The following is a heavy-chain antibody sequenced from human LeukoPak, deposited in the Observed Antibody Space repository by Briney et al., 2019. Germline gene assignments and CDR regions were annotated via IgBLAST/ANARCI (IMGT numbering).Heavy chain of an antibody. J-gene: IGHJ5*02. V-gene: IGHV4-34*01. Sequence: SETLSLTCAVYGESFSGYYWSWIRQPPGKGLEWIGEINHSGSTNYNPSLKSRVTISVDTSKNQFSLKLSSVTAADTAVYYCARVVQSWFDPWGQGTLVTVSS. CDR3: ARVVQSWFDP. CDR1: GESFSGYY. CDR2: INHSGST.